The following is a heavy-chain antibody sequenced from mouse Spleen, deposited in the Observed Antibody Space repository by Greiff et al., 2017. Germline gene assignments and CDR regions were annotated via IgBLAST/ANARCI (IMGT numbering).Heavy chain of an antibody. V-gene: IGHV1-22*01. CDR2: INPNNGGT. CDR3: ARQLGLPHYYAMDY. J-gene: IGHJ4*01. D-gene: IGHD3-1*01. CDR1: GYTFTDYN. Sequence: EVQLQQSGPELVKPGASVKMSCKASGYTFTDYNMHWVKQSHGKSLEWIGYINPNNGGTSYNQKFKGKATLTVNKSSSTAYMELSSLTSEDSAVYYCARQLGLPHYYAMDYWGQGTSVTVSS.